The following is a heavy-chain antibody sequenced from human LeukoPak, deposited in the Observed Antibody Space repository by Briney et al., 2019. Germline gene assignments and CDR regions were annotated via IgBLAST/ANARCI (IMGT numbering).Heavy chain of an antibody. CDR2: ISSSSTYI. Sequence: GGSLRLSCAASGFTFTWYIMNWVRQAPGRGLEWVSSISSSSTYIYYADSVKGRFTISRDNAKNSLYLQMNGLRAEDTAVYYCVRNPGAVTPPSTCFDPWGQGTLVTVSS. CDR3: VRNPGAVTPPSTCFDP. D-gene: IGHD2-21*02. V-gene: IGHV3-21*01. J-gene: IGHJ5*02. CDR1: GFTFTWYI.